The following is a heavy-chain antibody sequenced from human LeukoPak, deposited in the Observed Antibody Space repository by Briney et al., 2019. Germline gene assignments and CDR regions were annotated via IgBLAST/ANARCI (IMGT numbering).Heavy chain of an antibody. J-gene: IGHJ4*02. CDR2: IRYDGSNK. D-gene: IGHD6-19*01. CDR1: GFSFSSYG. Sequence: GGSLRLSCAASGFSFSSYGMHWVRQAPGKGLEWVAFIRYDGSNKYYADSVKGRFTISRDNSKNSLYLQMNSLRTEDTALYYCATQYSSGWYPVDYWGQGTLVTVSS. V-gene: IGHV3-30*02. CDR3: ATQYSSGWYPVDY.